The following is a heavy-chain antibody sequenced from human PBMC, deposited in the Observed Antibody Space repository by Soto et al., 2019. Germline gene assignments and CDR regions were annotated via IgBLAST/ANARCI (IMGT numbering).Heavy chain of an antibody. CDR1: VYMLSQCE. D-gene: IGHD6-19*01. Sequence: APSQVSWGAFVYMLSQCEMHCVRQAPGQRLEWMGWISGDSGNTKYSPKLQDRVTITRDTSASTAYMELSSLRSEDTALYYCARDGVAAGNINFDYWGQGNLV. V-gene: IGHV1-3*01. CDR3: ARDGVAAGNINFDY. J-gene: IGHJ4*01. CDR2: ISGDSGNT.